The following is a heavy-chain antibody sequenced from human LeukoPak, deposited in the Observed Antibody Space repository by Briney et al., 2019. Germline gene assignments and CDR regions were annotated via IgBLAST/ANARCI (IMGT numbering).Heavy chain of an antibody. V-gene: IGHV3-64*01. D-gene: IGHD5-24*01. J-gene: IGHJ4*02. CDR3: ARDAFSVEMATILDY. Sequence: GGSLRLSCAASGFTFSSYAMHWVRQAPGKGLEYVSAISSNGGSTYYANSVKGRFTISRDNSKNTLYLQMGSLRAEDMAVYYCARDAFSVEMATILDYWGQGTLVTVSS. CDR2: ISSNGGST. CDR1: GFTFSSYA.